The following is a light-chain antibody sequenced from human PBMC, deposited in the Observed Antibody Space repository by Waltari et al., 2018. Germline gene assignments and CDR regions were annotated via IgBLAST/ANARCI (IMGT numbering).Light chain of an antibody. J-gene: IGLJ7*01. CDR1: SSNIGNNY. CDR2: EVS. V-gene: IGLV1-51*02. Sequence: QSVLTQPPSVSAAPGQRVTISCSGGSSNIGNNYVSWYRQFPGTAPKRLIYEVSERPSGIPGRFSGSKSGTSATLDITGLQAGDEADYYCGTWDSSLSGAVFGGGTHLTVL. CDR3: GTWDSSLSGAV.